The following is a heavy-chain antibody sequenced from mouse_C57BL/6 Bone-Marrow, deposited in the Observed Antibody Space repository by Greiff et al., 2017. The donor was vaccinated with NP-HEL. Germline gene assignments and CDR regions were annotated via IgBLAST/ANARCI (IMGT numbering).Heavy chain of an antibody. J-gene: IGHJ2*01. CDR2: IYPGDGDT. CDR3: ARGGKLDYFDY. Sequence: QVQLQQSGAELVKPGASVKISCKASGYAFSSYWMNWVKQRPGKGLEWIGQIYPGDGDTNYNGKFKGKATLTADKSSSTAYMQLSSLTSEDAAVYFCARGGKLDYFDYWGQGTTLTVSS. CDR1: GYAFSSYW. V-gene: IGHV1-80*01.